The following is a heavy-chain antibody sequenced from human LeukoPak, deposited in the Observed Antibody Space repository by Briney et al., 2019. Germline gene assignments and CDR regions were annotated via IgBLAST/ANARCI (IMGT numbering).Heavy chain of an antibody. CDR3: ARVEKSHYDSLYYMDV. J-gene: IGHJ6*03. CDR2: IIPIFGTT. D-gene: IGHD3-3*01. V-gene: IGHV1-69*05. Sequence: GASVKVSCKASGGTFSNCGITWVRQAPGQGLEWMGGIIPIFGTTNYAQKFQGRVTITTDESTSTAYMELSSLRSEDTAVYYCARVEKSHYDSLYYMDVWGKGTTVTVSS. CDR1: GGTFSNCG.